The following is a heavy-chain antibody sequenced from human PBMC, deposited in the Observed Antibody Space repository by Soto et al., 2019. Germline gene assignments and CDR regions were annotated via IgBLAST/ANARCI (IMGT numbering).Heavy chain of an antibody. Sequence: GWSLRLSCTASGFTFGDYAMSWFRQAPGKGLEWVGFIRSKAYGGTTEYAASVRGRFTISRDDSKSIAYLQMNSLKTEDAAVYYCTRDLKYNWNSYYYYGMDVWGQGNTVTVSS. D-gene: IGHD1-7*01. V-gene: IGHV3-49*03. CDR2: IRSKAYGGTT. CDR3: TRDLKYNWNSYYYYGMDV. J-gene: IGHJ6*02. CDR1: GFTFGDYA.